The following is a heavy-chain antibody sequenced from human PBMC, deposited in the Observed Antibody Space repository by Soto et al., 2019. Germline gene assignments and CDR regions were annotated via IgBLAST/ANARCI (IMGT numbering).Heavy chain of an antibody. CDR3: ARGSYYYDSSGYYHPYFDY. CDR2: IYYSGST. D-gene: IGHD3-22*01. J-gene: IGHJ4*02. Sequence: SETLSLTCTVSGGSISSYYWSWIRQPPGKGLEWIGYIYYSGSTNYNPSLKSRVTISVDTSKNQFSLKLSSVTAADTAVYYCARGSYYYDSSGYYHPYFDYWGQGTLVTVSS. V-gene: IGHV4-59*01. CDR1: GGSISSYY.